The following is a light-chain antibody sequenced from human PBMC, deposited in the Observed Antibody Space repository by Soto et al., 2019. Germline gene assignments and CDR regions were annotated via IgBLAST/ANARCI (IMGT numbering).Light chain of an antibody. CDR3: TSYTSSTTWV. CDR2: EVS. Sequence: QSALTQPASVSGSPGQSITVSCTGTSSGIGASNYVSWYQQHPGKAPKLIISEVSNRPSGVSNRFSGSKSGSTASLTISGLQAEDEADYYCTSYTSSTTWVFGGGTKLTVL. V-gene: IGLV2-14*01. J-gene: IGLJ3*02. CDR1: SSGIGASNY.